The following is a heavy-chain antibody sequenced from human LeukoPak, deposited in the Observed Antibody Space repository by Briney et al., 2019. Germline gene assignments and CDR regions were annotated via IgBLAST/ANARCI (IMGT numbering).Heavy chain of an antibody. CDR2: ISGSGDTT. D-gene: IGHD3-9*01. J-gene: IGHJ4*02. CDR1: GFTFSTYA. Sequence: GGSLRLSCAASGFTFSTYAMTWVRQAPGKGLEWVSSISGSGDTTKYADSVKGRFTISRDNSENTLYVQMNNLRAEDTAIYYCAKDRLDWNYFDYWGPGILVTVSS. CDR3: AKDRLDWNYFDY. V-gene: IGHV3-23*01.